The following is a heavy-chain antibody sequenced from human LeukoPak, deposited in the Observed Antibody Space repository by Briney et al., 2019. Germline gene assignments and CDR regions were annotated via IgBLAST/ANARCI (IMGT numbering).Heavy chain of an antibody. V-gene: IGHV6-1*01. Sequence: SQTLSLTCAISRDSVSNNRASWGWIRQSPSRGLEWLGRTYYRSQWFDDYAPSLRSRITINPDTSKNQFSLQLTSVTPEDTAVYYCVRIRGLGLFDYWGQGTLVTVSS. D-gene: IGHD1-26*01. CDR2: TYYRSQWFD. CDR1: RDSVSNNRAS. J-gene: IGHJ4*02. CDR3: VRIRGLGLFDY.